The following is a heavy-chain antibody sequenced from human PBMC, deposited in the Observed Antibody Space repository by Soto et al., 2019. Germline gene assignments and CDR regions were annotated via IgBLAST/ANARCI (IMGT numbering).Heavy chain of an antibody. CDR1: GGSISSGDYY. CDR2: IYYSGST. D-gene: IGHD6-6*01. Sequence: SETLSLTCTVSGGSISSGDYYWSWIRQPPGKGLEWIGYIYYSGSTYYNPSLKSRVTISVDTSKNQFSLKLSSVTAADTAVYYCACLLGSIAARPGWPPGYFDYWGQGTLVTVSS. CDR3: ACLLGSIAARPGWPPGYFDY. V-gene: IGHV4-30-4*01. J-gene: IGHJ4*02.